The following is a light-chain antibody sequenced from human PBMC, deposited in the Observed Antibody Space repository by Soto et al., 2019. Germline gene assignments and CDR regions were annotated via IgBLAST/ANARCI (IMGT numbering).Light chain of an antibody. CDR2: AAS. CDR1: QRVDSY. J-gene: IGKJ1*01. Sequence: DIQVTQSPSSLSASVGDSVTLSCQTSQRVDSYIHWYQHQSGKPPKLLIYAASTLHDGVPSRFSGGGSGTAFSLIITGLQPGDSATYYCQQTYTSVATFGQGTKV. V-gene: IGKV1-39*01. CDR3: QQTYTSVAT.